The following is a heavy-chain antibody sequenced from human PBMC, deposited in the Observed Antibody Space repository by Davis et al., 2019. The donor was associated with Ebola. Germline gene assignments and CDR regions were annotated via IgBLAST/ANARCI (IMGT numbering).Heavy chain of an antibody. V-gene: IGHV1-2*02. J-gene: IGHJ4*02. CDR2: INPNSGGT. Sequence: ASVKVSCKASGYTFTGYYMHWVRQAPGQGLEWMGWINPNSGGTNYAQKFQGRVTMTRDTSTSTVYMELSSLRSEDTAVYYCARDQPYYYDSSLDYWGQGTLVTVSS. CDR1: GYTFTGYY. CDR3: ARDQPYYYDSSLDY. D-gene: IGHD3-22*01.